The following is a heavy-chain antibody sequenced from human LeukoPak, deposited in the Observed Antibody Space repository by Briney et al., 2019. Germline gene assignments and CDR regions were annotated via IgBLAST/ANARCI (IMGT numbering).Heavy chain of an antibody. V-gene: IGHV4-34*01. Sequence: SETLSLTCAVYGGSFSGYYWSWIRQPPGKGLEWIGEINHSGSTNYNPSLKRRVTISVDTSKNQFSLKLSSVTAADTAVYYCARACSGGSCPYYFDYWGQGTLVTVSS. D-gene: IGHD2-15*01. J-gene: IGHJ4*02. CDR3: ARACSGGSCPYYFDY. CDR1: GGSFSGYY. CDR2: INHSGST.